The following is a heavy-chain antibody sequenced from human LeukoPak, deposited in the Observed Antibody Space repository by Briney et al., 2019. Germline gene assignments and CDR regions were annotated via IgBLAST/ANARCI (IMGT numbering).Heavy chain of an antibody. V-gene: IGHV3-66*01. Sequence: PGGSLRLSCAASGFTVSSNYMTWVRQAPGKGLEWVSVMYTLGNTYYADSVRGRFTISRDNSKNTLYLQMNSLRAEDTALYYCARGLRNYYYYMDVWGKGTTVTVSS. CDR1: GFTVSSNY. J-gene: IGHJ6*03. CDR2: MYTLGNT. CDR3: ARGLRNYYYYMDV.